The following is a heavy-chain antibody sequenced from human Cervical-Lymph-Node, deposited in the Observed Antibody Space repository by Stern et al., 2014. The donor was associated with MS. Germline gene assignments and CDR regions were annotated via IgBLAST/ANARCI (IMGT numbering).Heavy chain of an antibody. CDR1: GGTFSDYA. CDR3: ARGAYCGGDCYWGWFDS. Sequence: VQLVQSGAEVTKPGSSVKVSCKASGGTFSDYAISWVRQAPGKGLEWMGGIFPIFASTDSAQNFQGRVTITADESTTTAYMDLSSLRSEDTAVYYCARGAYCGGDCYWGWFDSWGQGTLVTVSS. J-gene: IGHJ5*01. D-gene: IGHD2-21*02. CDR2: IFPIFAST. V-gene: IGHV1-69*01.